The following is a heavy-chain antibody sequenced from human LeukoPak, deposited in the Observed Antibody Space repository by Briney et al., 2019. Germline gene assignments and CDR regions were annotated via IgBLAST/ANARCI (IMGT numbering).Heavy chain of an antibody. J-gene: IGHJ6*02. Sequence: KPSETLSLTCTVSGGSISSYYWSWIRQPPGKGLEWIGDIYYSGSTNYNPSLKSRVTISVDTSKNQFSLKLSSVTAADTAVYYCARDSYSAASDVWGQGTTVTVSS. D-gene: IGHD6-13*01. V-gene: IGHV4-59*01. CDR2: IYYSGST. CDR1: GGSISSYY. CDR3: ARDSYSAASDV.